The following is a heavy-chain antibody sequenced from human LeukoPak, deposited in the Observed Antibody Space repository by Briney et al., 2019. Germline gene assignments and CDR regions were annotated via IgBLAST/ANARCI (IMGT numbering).Heavy chain of an antibody. CDR1: GFTFNSYN. CDR2: ISFSTTTI. D-gene: IGHD2-21*02. V-gene: IGHV3-48*04. Sequence: GGSLRLSCAASGFTFNSYNMNWVRQAPGKGLEWVSFISFSTTTIYYADSVKGRFTISRDNAKNSLYLQMNSLRAEDTAVYYCARTYWVVTGPAFDIWGQGTMVTVSS. J-gene: IGHJ3*02. CDR3: ARTYWVVTGPAFDI.